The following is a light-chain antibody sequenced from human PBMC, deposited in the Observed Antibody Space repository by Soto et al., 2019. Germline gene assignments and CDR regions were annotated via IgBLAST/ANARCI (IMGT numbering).Light chain of an antibody. CDR1: QSVSSSY. V-gene: IGKV3-20*01. CDR2: GAS. J-gene: IGKJ2*01. CDR3: QQYGSSPPYT. Sequence: EIVLTQSPGTLSLSPGERVTLSCRASQSVSSSYLAWYQQKPGQAPRLLIYGASSRATGIPDAFSGSGSGTDVTLTISRLEPEEFAVYYCQQYGSSPPYTFGQGTKLEIK.